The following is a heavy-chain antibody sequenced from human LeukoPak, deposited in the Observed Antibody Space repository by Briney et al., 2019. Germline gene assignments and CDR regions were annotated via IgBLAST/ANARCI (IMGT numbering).Heavy chain of an antibody. CDR2: IKQDGSEK. D-gene: IGHD2-21*02. V-gene: IGHV3-7*01. CDR3: ASFWGSRESDWLRDGVDV. J-gene: IGHJ6*02. Sequence: PGGSLRLSCAASGFTFSSYWMSWVRQAPGKGLEWVANIKQDGSEKYYVDSVKGRFTISRDNAKNSLYLQMNSLSAEDTAVCYCASFWGSRESDWLRDGVDVWGQGTTVTVSS. CDR1: GFTFSSYW.